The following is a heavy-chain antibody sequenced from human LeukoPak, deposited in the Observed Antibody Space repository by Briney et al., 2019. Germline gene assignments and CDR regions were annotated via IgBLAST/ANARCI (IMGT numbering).Heavy chain of an antibody. CDR3: AKDRTTRTYYYDSSGYYYDY. J-gene: IGHJ4*02. CDR1: GFTFSNYG. Sequence: GGALRLSCAASGFTFSNYGMSWVRQAPGEGLEWVSAISGSGGSTYYADSVKGRFTISRDNSKNTLYLQMNSLRAEDTAVYYCAKDRTTRTYYYDSSGYYYDYWGQGTLVTVSS. V-gene: IGHV3-23*01. CDR2: ISGSGGST. D-gene: IGHD3-22*01.